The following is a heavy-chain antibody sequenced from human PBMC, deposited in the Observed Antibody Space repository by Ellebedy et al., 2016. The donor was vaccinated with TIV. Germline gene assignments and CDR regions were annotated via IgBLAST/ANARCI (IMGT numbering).Heavy chain of an antibody. CDR3: ARDYEGGSYFYFDY. V-gene: IGHV3-33*01. D-gene: IGHD1-26*01. J-gene: IGHJ4*02. Sequence: GESLKISCAASGFTFSSYGMHWVRQAPGKGLEWVAVIWYDGSNKYYADSVKGRFTISRDNSKNTLYLQMNSLRAEDTAVYYCARDYEGGSYFYFDYWGQGTLVTVSS. CDR2: IWYDGSNK. CDR1: GFTFSSYG.